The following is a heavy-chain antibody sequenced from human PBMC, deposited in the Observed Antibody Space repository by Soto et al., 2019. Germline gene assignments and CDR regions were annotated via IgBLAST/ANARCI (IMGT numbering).Heavy chain of an antibody. CDR1: GYTFTSYG. V-gene: IGHV1-18*04. CDR2: IRAYNGYT. CDR3: ARASDGYRSGWYVGYFDY. J-gene: IGHJ4*02. Sequence: ASVKVSCKASGYTFTSYGISWVRQAPGQGLEWMGWIRAYNGYTNYAQKFQGRVTVTTDTSTNTAYMELRSLISDDTAVYYCARASDGYRSGWYVGYFDYWGQGTLVTVSS. D-gene: IGHD6-19*01.